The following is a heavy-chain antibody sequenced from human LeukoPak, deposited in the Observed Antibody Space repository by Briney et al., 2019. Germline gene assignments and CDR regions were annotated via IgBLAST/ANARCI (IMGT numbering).Heavy chain of an antibody. CDR3: ARHVGIAVAGDTIGYYGMDV. Sequence: ASVKVSCKASGYTFTGYYMHWVRQAPGQGLEWMGWINPNSGGTNYAQKFQGRVTITRDTSISTAYMELSRLRSDDTAVYYCARHVGIAVAGDTIGYYGMDVWGQGTTVTVSS. J-gene: IGHJ6*02. V-gene: IGHV1-2*02. CDR2: INPNSGGT. CDR1: GYTFTGYY. D-gene: IGHD6-19*01.